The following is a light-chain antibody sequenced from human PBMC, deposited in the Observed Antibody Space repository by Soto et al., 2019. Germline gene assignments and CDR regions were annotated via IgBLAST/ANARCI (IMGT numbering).Light chain of an antibody. V-gene: IGKV3-15*01. J-gene: IGKJ4*01. CDR1: QSVSSN. CDR2: DAI. CDR3: QHYDAWPLP. Sequence: EIVSTQSPATLSLFRGDRGTLSCRASQSVSSNQLAWYQQKPGQTPRLLIYDAIIRAPDVPARFSGSWSGTEFTLTINSLQSEDFAVYYCQHYDAWPLPFGGGTKVAIK.